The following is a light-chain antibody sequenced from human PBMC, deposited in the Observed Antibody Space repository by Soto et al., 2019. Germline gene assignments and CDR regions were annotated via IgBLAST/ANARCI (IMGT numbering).Light chain of an antibody. CDR3: GHYGGMGK. J-gene: IGKJ1*01. Sequence: DSQMTQSPSTLSASVGDRVTITCRASQSLSNRLAWYQQKPGKAPKVLIYDASSLERGVPSRFSGSGSGTELILTISKLQTDDFASYFCGHYGGMGKFGRGTKVDIK. V-gene: IGKV1-5*01. CDR2: DAS. CDR1: QSLSNR.